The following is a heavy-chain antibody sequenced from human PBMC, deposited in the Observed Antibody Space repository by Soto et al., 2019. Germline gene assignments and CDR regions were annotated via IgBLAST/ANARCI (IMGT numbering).Heavy chain of an antibody. CDR2: ISYDGSNK. CDR3: ARDSGSYDLGMDY. Sequence: QVQLVESGGGVVQPGRSLRLSCAASGFTFSSYGMHWVRQAPGKGLEWVAVISYDGSNKYYADSVKGRFTISRDNSKNTLYLQMNSLRAEDTAVYYCARDSGSYDLGMDYWGQGTLVTVSS. D-gene: IGHD1-26*01. J-gene: IGHJ4*02. V-gene: IGHV3-30*03. CDR1: GFTFSSYG.